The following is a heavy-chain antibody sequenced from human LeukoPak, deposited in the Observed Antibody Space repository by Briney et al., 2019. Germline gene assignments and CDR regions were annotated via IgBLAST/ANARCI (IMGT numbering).Heavy chain of an antibody. V-gene: IGHV3-20*04. D-gene: IGHD1-26*01. CDR3: ARIKSSGNYSPFDY. CDR1: GLTFDDYG. CDR2: INWNGGST. J-gene: IGHJ4*02. Sequence: PGGSLRLSCAASGLTFDDYGMSWVRQVPGMGLEWVSGINWNGGSTGYADSVKGRFTISRDNAKNSLYLQMNSLRAEDTALYYCARIKSSGNYSPFDYWGQGALLTVSS.